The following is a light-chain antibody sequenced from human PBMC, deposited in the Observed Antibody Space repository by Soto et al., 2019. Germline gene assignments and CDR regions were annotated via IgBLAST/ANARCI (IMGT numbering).Light chain of an antibody. J-gene: IGLJ3*02. CDR2: SSN. CDR3: AAWDDSLNGWV. Sequence: QSALTQPASVSGSPGRSITISCTGTSTDIGTYNSVSWYQHHPGKAPKLLIYSSNQRPSGVPDRFSGSKSGTSASLAISGLQSEDEADYYCAAWDDSLNGWVFGGGTKVTVL. CDR1: STDIGTYNS. V-gene: IGLV1-44*01.